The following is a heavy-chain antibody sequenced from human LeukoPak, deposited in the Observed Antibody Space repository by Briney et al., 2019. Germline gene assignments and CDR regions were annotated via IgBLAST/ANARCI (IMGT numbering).Heavy chain of an antibody. CDR1: GGSISSYY. CDR2: IYTSGST. Sequence: SETLSLTCTVSGGSISSYYWSWIRQPAGKGLEWIGRIYTSGSTNYNPSLKSRVTMSVDTSKNQFSLKLSSVTAADTAVYYCAREPGLFTVTMSVWFDPWGQGTLVTVSS. CDR3: AREPGLFTVTMSVWFDP. V-gene: IGHV4-4*07. J-gene: IGHJ5*02. D-gene: IGHD4-11*01.